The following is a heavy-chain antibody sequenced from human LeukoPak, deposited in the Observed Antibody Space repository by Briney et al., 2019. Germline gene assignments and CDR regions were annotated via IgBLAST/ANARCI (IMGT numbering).Heavy chain of an antibody. J-gene: IGHJ4*02. CDR3: VYGDYVKTVNYFDY. CDR2: MNPNSGNT. Sequence: ASVKVSCKASGYTFTSYDINWVRQATGQGLEWMGWMNPNSGNTGYAQKFQGRVTITRNTSISTAYMELNSLRAEDTAVYYCVYGDYVKTVNYFDYWGQGNLVTVSS. D-gene: IGHD4-17*01. V-gene: IGHV1-8*03. CDR1: GYTFTSYD.